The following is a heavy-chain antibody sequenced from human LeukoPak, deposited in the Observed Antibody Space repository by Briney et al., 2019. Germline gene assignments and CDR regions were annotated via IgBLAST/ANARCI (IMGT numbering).Heavy chain of an antibody. J-gene: IGHJ4*02. Sequence: PSETLSLTCAVYGGSFSGYYWSWIRQPPGKGLEWIGEINHSGSTNYNPSLKSRVTISVDTSKNQFSLKLSSVTAADTAVYYCARLGYCSGGSCYSEGFDYWGQGTLVTVSS. CDR2: INHSGST. CDR3: ARLGYCSGGSCYSEGFDY. CDR1: GGSFSGYY. V-gene: IGHV4-34*01. D-gene: IGHD2-15*01.